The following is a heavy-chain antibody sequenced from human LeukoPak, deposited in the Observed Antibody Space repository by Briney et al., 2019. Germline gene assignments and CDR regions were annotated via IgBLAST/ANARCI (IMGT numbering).Heavy chain of an antibody. Sequence: GRSLRLSCAASGFTFSSYAMHWVRQAPGKGLEWVAVISYDGSNKYYADSVKGRFTISRDNSKNTLYLQMNSLRAEDTAVYYCAREGGYSSSWFDYWYFDLWGPGTLVNVSS. V-gene: IGHV3-30*01. CDR3: AREGGYSSSWFDYWYFDL. D-gene: IGHD6-13*01. J-gene: IGHJ2*01. CDR2: ISYDGSNK. CDR1: GFTFSSYA.